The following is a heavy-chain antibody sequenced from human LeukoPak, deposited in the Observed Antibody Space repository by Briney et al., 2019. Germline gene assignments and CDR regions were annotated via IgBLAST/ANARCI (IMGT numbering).Heavy chain of an antibody. D-gene: IGHD5-24*01. CDR3: AKDNGRDAHRLVDS. J-gene: IGHJ4*02. Sequence: PGGSLRLSCAASGFTFSSYAMSWVRQAPGKGLEWVSAISGSGGTTYYADSVKGRFTISRDNSKNTLYLQMNSLRAEETAVYYCAKDNGRDAHRLVDSWGQGTWSPSPQ. CDR2: ISGSGGTT. CDR1: GFTFSSYA. V-gene: IGHV3-23*01.